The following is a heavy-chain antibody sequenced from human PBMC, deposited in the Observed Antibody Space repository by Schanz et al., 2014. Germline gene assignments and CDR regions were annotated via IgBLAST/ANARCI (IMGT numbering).Heavy chain of an antibody. V-gene: IGHV1-69*09. Sequence: QVQLVQSGAELRKPGTSVKVSCTASGYTFTDYGVIWVRQAPGQGLEWMGRIIPILGIANYAQKFQGRVTITADRSTSTAYMELRSLRSDDTAVYYCARDRRRYCSTASCLHDNWFDPWGQGTLVIVSS. CDR2: IIPILGIA. D-gene: IGHD2-2*01. CDR3: ARDRRRYCSTASCLHDNWFDP. CDR1: GYTFTDYG. J-gene: IGHJ5*02.